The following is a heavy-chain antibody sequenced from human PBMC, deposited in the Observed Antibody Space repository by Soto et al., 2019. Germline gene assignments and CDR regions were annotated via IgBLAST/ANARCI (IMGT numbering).Heavy chain of an antibody. CDR3: ARVPSYYYDSSGYHDNYYYGMDV. J-gene: IGHJ6*02. Sequence: SETLSHTCTVSGGSISSYYWSWIRQPPGKGLEWIGYIYYSGSTNYNPSLKSRVTISVDTSKNQFSLKLSSVTAADTAVYYCARVPSYYYDSSGYHDNYYYGMDVWGQGTTVT. CDR2: IYYSGST. CDR1: GGSISSYY. D-gene: IGHD3-22*01. V-gene: IGHV4-59*01.